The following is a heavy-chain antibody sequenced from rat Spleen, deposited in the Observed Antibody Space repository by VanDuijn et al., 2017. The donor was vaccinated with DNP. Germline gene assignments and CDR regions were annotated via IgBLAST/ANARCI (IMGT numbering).Heavy chain of an antibody. D-gene: IGHD1-11*01. J-gene: IGHJ3*01. CDR2: ISNSGIT. CDR1: GFSLTNYH. CDR3: VRWEGINGY. Sequence: QVQLKESGPGLVQPSQTLSLACTVSGFSLTNYHVHWVRQPPGKGLEWIAAISNSGITYYNSALKSRLIIRRDTSKSQVFLKMNSLQTEDTAMYFCVRWEGINGYWGQGTLVTVSS. V-gene: IGHV2-6*01.